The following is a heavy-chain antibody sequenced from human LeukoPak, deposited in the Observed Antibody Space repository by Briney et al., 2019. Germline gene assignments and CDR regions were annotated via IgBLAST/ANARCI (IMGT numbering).Heavy chain of an antibody. CDR2: IVVGSGNT. CDR3: AAPSGAYLYYYYYYGMDV. V-gene: IGHV1-58*01. Sequence: SVKVSCKASGFTFTSSAVQWVRQARGQRLEWIGWIVVGSGNTNYAQKFQERVTITRDMSTSTAYMELSSLRSEDTAVYYCAAPSGAYLYYYYYYGMDVWGQGTTVTVSS. D-gene: IGHD2-2*02. J-gene: IGHJ6*02. CDR1: GFTFTSSA.